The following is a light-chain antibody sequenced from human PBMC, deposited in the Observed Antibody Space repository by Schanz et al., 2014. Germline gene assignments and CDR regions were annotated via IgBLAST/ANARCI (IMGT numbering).Light chain of an antibody. CDR1: SSDVGDYNY. J-gene: IGLJ3*02. CDR3: QSFDSSLRDV. V-gene: IGLV2-8*01. Sequence: SALTQPASASGSPGQSVTISCTGTSSDVGDYNYVSWYQQHPGKAPKLMIYEVSKRPSGVPDRFSGSKSGTSASLAITGLQAEDEADYYCQSFDSSLRDVFGGGTKLT. CDR2: EVS.